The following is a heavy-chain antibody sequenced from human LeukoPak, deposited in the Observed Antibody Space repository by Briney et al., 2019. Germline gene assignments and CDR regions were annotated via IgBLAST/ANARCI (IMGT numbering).Heavy chain of an antibody. J-gene: IGHJ6*02. CDR1: GYTFTSYG. V-gene: IGHV1-18*01. CDR2: ISAYNGNT. D-gene: IGHD6-19*01. Sequence: ASVKVSCKASGYTFTSYGISWVRQAPGQGLEWMGWISAYNGNTNYAQKLQGRVTMTTDTSTSTAYMELRSLRSDDTAVYDCARVPWAVAGLSYYYYYGMDVWGQGTTVTVSS. CDR3: ARVPWAVAGLSYYYYYGMDV.